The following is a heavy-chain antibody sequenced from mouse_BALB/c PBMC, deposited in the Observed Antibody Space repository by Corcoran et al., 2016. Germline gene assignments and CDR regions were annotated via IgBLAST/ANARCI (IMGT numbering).Heavy chain of an antibody. Sequence: EVQLQQSGPELVKPGASVKMSCKASGYTFTSYVMHWVKQKPGQGLEWIGYINPYNDGTKYNEKFKGKATLTSDKSSSTAYMELSSLTAADSAVYYCARNYGNYEDAMDYWGQGTSVTVSS. D-gene: IGHD2-1*01. V-gene: IGHV1S136*01. CDR1: GYTFTSYV. CDR3: ARNYGNYEDAMDY. CDR2: INPYNDGT. J-gene: IGHJ4*01.